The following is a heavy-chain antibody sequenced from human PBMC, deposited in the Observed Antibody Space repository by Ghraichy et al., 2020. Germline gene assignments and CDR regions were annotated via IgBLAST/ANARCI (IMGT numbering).Heavy chain of an antibody. CDR1: GDSISYYY. V-gene: IGHV4-59*01. D-gene: IGHD4-17*01. Sequence: PETLSLTCTVSGDSISYYYWSWIRQPPGKGLEWVGYIYYSGSTSYNPSLKSRVTISVDTSKTQFSLKLTSVTAADTAVYYCARGSDYGEDYFDYWGQGTLVTVSS. J-gene: IGHJ4*02. CDR3: ARGSDYGEDYFDY. CDR2: IYYSGST.